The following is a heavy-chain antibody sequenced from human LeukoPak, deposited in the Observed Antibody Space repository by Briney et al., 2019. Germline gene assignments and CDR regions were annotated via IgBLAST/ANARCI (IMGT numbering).Heavy chain of an antibody. J-gene: IGHJ4*02. Sequence: GGSLRLSCAASGFTFSDYYMSWIRPAPGKGLEWVSYISSSGSTIYYADSVKGRFTISRDNAKNSLYLQMNSLRAEDTAVYYCASSYYLDYLYFDYWGQGTLVTVSS. CDR3: ASSYYLDYLYFDY. D-gene: IGHD3-10*01. V-gene: IGHV3-11*01. CDR2: ISSSGSTI. CDR1: GFTFSDYY.